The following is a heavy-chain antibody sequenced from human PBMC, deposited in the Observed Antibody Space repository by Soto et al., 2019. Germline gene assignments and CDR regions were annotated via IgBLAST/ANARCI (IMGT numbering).Heavy chain of an antibody. CDR1: GYTFTSYV. D-gene: IGHD5-18*01. CDR2: ISAYNGNT. CDR3: ASGGHTDLAHYYYYYGKDV. J-gene: IGHJ6*02. V-gene: IGHV1-18*04. Sequence: ASVKVSWKASGYTFTSYVISWVRQAPGQALDWMGWISAYNGNTNYAQKLQGRVTMTTDTYKSTPYMELRSLGSDDTAVYYCASGGHTDLAHYYYYYGKDVWGQGTTDNV.